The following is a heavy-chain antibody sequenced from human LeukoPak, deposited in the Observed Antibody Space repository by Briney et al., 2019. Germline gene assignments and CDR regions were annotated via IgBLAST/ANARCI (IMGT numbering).Heavy chain of an antibody. D-gene: IGHD3-10*01. CDR3: ARPSGSGLFDF. CDR1: GFTFSDYY. J-gene: IGHJ4*02. Sequence: PGGSLRLSCAASGFTFSDYYMSWIRQAPGKGLEWVSYISSGGSTIYYADSVKGRFTISRDNAKNSVFPQMTSLRAEDTAVYYCARPSGSGLFDFWGQGILVTVSS. CDR2: ISSGGSTI. V-gene: IGHV3-11*04.